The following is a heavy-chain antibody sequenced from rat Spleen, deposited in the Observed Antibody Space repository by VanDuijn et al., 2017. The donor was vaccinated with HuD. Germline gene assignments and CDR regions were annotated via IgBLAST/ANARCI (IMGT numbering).Heavy chain of an antibody. D-gene: IGHD1-4*01. Sequence: EVQLVESGGGLVQPGRSMKLSCAASGFTLSDYVMHWIRQAPTKGLEWVTSISPSGATTNYRDSVKGRFTISRDNARGTLYLQMDSLRSEDTATYYCARVGTRVSRFAYWGQGTLATVSS. V-gene: IGHV5-19*01. CDR3: ARVGTRVSRFAY. CDR1: GFTLSDYV. CDR2: ISPSGATT. J-gene: IGHJ3*01.